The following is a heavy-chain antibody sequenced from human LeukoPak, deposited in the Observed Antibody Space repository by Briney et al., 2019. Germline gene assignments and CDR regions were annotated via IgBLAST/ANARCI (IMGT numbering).Heavy chain of an antibody. V-gene: IGHV3-7*01. CDR2: IVQVASTI. Sequence: PGGSLRLSCAPSGFTFSKFWVSWVRQAPGEGLEWVASIVQVASTIRYVDSVRGRFTISRDNAKNSLFLQMDSLRDEDTAFYYCAKHLRDATIYDFWGHEVLVAVSS. CDR1: GFTFSKFW. D-gene: IGHD5-24*01. J-gene: IGHJ4*01. CDR3: AKHLRDATIYDF.